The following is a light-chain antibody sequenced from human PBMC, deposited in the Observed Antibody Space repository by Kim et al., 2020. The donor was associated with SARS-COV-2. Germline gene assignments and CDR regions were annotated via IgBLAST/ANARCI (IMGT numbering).Light chain of an antibody. CDR1: QSISVW. J-gene: IGKJ2*03. CDR2: KAS. Sequence: SASVGDRVTSTCRASQSISVWLAWYQQKPGKAPNLLIYKASSLESGVPSRFSGSESGTEFTLTISSLQPDDFATYSCQQHYSYPYSFGQGTKLEI. V-gene: IGKV1-5*03. CDR3: QQHYSYPYS.